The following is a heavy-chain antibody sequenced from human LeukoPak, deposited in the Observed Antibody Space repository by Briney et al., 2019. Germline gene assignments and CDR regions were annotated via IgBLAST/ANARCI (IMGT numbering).Heavy chain of an antibody. CDR2: ISGSGGGT. Sequence: PGGSLRLSCAASGFTFSSYAMSWVRQAPEKGLEWVATISGSGGGTYYADSVRGRFTISRDDSENTLYLQMNSLRAEDTAVYYCANDHGGYRNNYFDYWGQGNLVTVSS. D-gene: IGHD6-19*01. CDR1: GFTFSSYA. V-gene: IGHV3-23*01. CDR3: ANDHGGYRNNYFDY. J-gene: IGHJ4*02.